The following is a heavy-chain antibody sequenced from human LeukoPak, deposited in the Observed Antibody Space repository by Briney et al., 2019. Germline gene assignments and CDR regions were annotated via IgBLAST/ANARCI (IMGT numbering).Heavy chain of an antibody. CDR1: GFTFSNYE. D-gene: IGHD1-26*01. CDR2: ISSGGRTK. V-gene: IGHV3-48*03. CDR3: ASGGDRWELPII. Sequence: PVGSLRLSCAASGFTFSNYEMKWVRQAPGKGLEWVSYISSGGRTKYYADSVRGRLTTSRDNAKSSLSLQMDSLRAEDTAVYYCASGGDRWELPIIWGRGTMVIVSS. J-gene: IGHJ3*02.